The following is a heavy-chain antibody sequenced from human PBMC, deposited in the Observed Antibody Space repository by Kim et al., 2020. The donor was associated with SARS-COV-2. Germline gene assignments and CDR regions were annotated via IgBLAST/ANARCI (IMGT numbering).Heavy chain of an antibody. Sequence: DYAVYVKSRITIDPDTSKNQFSLHLNSVTPGDTAVYYCARAVAGRNWFDPWGQGTLVTVSS. CDR3: ARAVAGRNWFDP. D-gene: IGHD6-19*01. V-gene: IGHV6-1*01. J-gene: IGHJ5*02.